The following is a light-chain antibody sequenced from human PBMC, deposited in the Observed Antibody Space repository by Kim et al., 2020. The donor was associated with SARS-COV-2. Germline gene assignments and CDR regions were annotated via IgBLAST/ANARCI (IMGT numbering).Light chain of an antibody. J-gene: IGKJ3*01. CDR3: QQRSSWPFT. V-gene: IGKV3-11*01. CDR1: QSVSTY. CDR2: DTS. Sequence: EIVLTQSPAPLSLSPGERATLSCRASQSVSTYLAWYQQKPGQAPSLLIYDTSNRATGIPARFSGSGSGTDFTLTISSLEPEDFAVYYCQQRSSWPFTFGPGTKVDIK.